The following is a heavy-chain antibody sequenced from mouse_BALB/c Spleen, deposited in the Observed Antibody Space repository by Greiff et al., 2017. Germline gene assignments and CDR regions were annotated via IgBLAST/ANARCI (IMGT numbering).Heavy chain of an antibody. CDR1: GFSLTRYG. Sequence: QVQLKESGPGLVAPSQSLSITCTVSGFSLTRYGVHWVRQPPGKGLEWLGVIWAGGSTNYNSALMSRLSISKDNSKSQVFLKMNSLQTDDTAMYYCARDEDSSRSEGRYFDVWGAGTTVTVSS. CDR2: IWAGGST. CDR3: ARDEDSSRSEGRYFDV. J-gene: IGHJ1*01. V-gene: IGHV2-9*02. D-gene: IGHD1-1*01.